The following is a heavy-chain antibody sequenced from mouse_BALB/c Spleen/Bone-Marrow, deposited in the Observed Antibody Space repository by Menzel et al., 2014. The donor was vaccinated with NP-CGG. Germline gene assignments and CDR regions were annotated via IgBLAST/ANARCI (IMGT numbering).Heavy chain of an antibody. J-gene: IGHJ3*01. V-gene: IGHV2-9*02. D-gene: IGHD2-10*01. CDR3: AREGLLLYRGFAY. CDR2: IWAGGST. Sequence: VKLMESGPGLVAPSQSLSITCTVSGFSLTSYGVHWVRRPPGKGLEWLGVIWAGGSTNYNSALMSRLSISKDNSKSQVFLKMNSLQTDDTAMYYCAREGLLLYRGFAYWGQGTLVTVSA. CDR1: GFSLTSYG.